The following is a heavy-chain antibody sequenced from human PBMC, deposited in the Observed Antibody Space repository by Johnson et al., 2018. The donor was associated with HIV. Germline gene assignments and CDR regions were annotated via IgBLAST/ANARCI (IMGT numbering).Heavy chain of an antibody. J-gene: IGHJ3*02. CDR1: GFSFSSYA. CDR2: ISGSGGST. D-gene: IGHD3-3*01. CDR3: AKDLDLFQRAFDI. V-gene: IGHV3-23*01. Sequence: EVLLLESGGGLVQPGGSLRLSCAASGFSFSSYAMSWVRQAPEKGLEWVSTISGSGGSTYYADSVKGRFTISRDNSKNTLYLQMNSLRAEDTAVYYCAKDLDLFQRAFDIWGQGTMVTVSS.